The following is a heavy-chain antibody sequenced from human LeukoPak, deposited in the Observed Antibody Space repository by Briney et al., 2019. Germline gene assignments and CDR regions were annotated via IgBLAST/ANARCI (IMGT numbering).Heavy chain of an antibody. D-gene: IGHD3-3*01. Sequence: ASVKVSCKASEGTFTSYAISWVRQAPGQGLEWMGRIIPIFGIANYAQKFQGRVTITADKSTSTAYMELSSLRSEDTAVYYCARATRGIKDDFWSGFNWFDPWGQGTLVTVSS. J-gene: IGHJ5*02. V-gene: IGHV1-69*04. CDR3: ARATRGIKDDFWSGFNWFDP. CDR2: IIPIFGIA. CDR1: EGTFTSYA.